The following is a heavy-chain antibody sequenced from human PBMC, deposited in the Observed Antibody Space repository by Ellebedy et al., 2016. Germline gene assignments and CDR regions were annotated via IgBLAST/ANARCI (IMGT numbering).Heavy chain of an antibody. CDR3: ARDVSLYSSSPSFDF. CDR2: VFYGGST. V-gene: IGHV4-59*02. D-gene: IGHD6-6*01. Sequence: SETLSLXXTVSGGSVDTYYWTWIRQSPGKGLEWIGYVFYGGSTKYSPSLRSRVTISLDTSKNQFSLKVTSVAAADTAVYYCARDVSLYSSSPSFDFWGQGTLVTASS. CDR1: GGSVDTYY. J-gene: IGHJ4*02.